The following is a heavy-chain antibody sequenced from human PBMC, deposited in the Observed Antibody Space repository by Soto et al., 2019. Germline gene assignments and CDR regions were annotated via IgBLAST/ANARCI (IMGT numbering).Heavy chain of an antibody. Sequence: EVQLVESGGGLVQPGGSLRLSCVASGFTFSDYWIHWVRQAPGKGLVWVSRIKFDGSFTSHADSVKARFTISRDNARNTVHLQMDSLRAEDTGVYYCARGLRNYYGVDVWGQGTTVTVSS. D-gene: IGHD4-17*01. V-gene: IGHV3-74*01. CDR3: ARGLRNYYGVDV. J-gene: IGHJ6*02. CDR2: IKFDGSFT. CDR1: GFTFSDYW.